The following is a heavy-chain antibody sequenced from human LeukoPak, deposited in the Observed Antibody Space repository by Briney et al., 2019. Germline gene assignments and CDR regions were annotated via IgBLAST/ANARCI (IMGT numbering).Heavy chain of an antibody. CDR3: ARGYYDSSGYYYGYFQH. CDR1: GGSISSSSYY. J-gene: IGHJ1*01. V-gene: IGHV4-39*01. CDR2: IYYSGST. Sequence: SGTLSLTCTVSGGSISSSSYYWGWIRQPPGKGLEWVGSIYYSGSTYYNPSLKSRVTISVDTSKNQFSLKLSSVTAADTAVYYCARGYYDSSGYYYGYFQHWGQGTLVTVSS. D-gene: IGHD3-22*01.